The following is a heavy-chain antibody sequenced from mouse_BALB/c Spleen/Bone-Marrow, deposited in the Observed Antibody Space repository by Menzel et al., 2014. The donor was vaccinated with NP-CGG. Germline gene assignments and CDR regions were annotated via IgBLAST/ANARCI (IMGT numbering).Heavy chain of an antibody. D-gene: IGHD1-1*01. J-gene: IGHJ3*01. CDR3: ARGYYGSCLVY. CDR2: INPSTGYT. CDR1: GYTFTSYW. V-gene: IGHV1-7*01. Sequence: QVQLKQSGAELAKPGASVKMSCKASGYTFTSYWMHWVKQRPGQGLEWIGYINPSTGYTEYNQKFKDKATLTADKSSSTAYMQLSSLTSEDSAVYYCARGYYGSCLVYWGQGTLVTVSA.